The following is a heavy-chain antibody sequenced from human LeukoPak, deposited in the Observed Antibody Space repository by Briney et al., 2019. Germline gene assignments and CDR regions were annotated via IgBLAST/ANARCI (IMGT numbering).Heavy chain of an antibody. CDR2: INVGNGNT. V-gene: IGHV1-3*01. D-gene: IGHD6-19*01. Sequence: ASVKVSCKASGYTFTSYAMNWVRQAPGQRLEWMGWINVGNGNTKYSQKFQGRVTITADESTSTAYMELSSLRSEDTAVYYCARGAVIAVALFDAFDIWGQGTMVTVSS. CDR1: GYTFTSYA. J-gene: IGHJ3*02. CDR3: ARGAVIAVALFDAFDI.